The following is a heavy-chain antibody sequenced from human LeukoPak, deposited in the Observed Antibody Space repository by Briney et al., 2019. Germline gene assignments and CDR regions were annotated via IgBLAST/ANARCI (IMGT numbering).Heavy chain of an antibody. J-gene: IGHJ4*02. CDR3: AKGLSSGFVDY. CDR2: IRYDGINK. D-gene: IGHD6-19*01. CDR1: GFTFSSYA. V-gene: IGHV3-30*02. Sequence: GGSLRLSCAASGFTFSSYAMHWVRQAPGKGLEWVAFIRYDGINKYYADSMKGRFTISRDNSKNTLYLQMNSLRAEDTAVYYCAKGLSSGFVDYWGQGTLVTVSS.